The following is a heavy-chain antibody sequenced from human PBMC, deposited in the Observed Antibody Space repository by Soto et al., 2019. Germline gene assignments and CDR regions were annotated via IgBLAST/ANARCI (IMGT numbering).Heavy chain of an antibody. CDR1: GGSISSSSYY. J-gene: IGHJ4*02. V-gene: IGHV4-39*01. CDR2: IYYSGST. D-gene: IGHD3-22*01. CDR3: ARLLFEDSPAMIVVVRYFDY. Sequence: QLQLQESGPGLVKPSETLSLTCTVSGGSISSSSYYWGWIRQPPGKGLEWIGSIYYSGSTYYNPSLKSRVTISVDTSKNQFSLKLSSVTAADTAVYYCARLLFEDSPAMIVVVRYFDYWGQGTLVTVSS.